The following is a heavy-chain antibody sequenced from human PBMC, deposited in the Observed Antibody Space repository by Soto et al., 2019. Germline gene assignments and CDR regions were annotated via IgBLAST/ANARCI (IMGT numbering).Heavy chain of an antibody. V-gene: IGHV1-69*13. CDR1: GGTFSSYA. Sequence: GASVKVSCKASGGTFSSYAISWVRQAPGQGXEWMGGIIPIFGTANYAQKFQGRATITADESTSTAYMELSSLRSEDAAVYYCARVPTMGEYYYYYYGMDVWGQGSTVTVSS. CDR3: ARVPTMGEYYYYYYGMDV. J-gene: IGHJ6*02. CDR2: IIPIFGTA. D-gene: IGHD3-10*01.